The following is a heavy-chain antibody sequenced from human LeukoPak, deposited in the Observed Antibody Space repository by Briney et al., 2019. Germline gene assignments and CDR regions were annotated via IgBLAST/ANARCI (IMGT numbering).Heavy chain of an antibody. CDR2: ISAYNGNT. Sequence: GASVKVSCKASGYTFTSYGISWVRQAPGQGLEWMGWISAYNGNTNYAQKLQGRVTMTTDTSTSTAYMELRSLRSDDTAVYYCARGNLYYYDSSGYQNWFDPWGQGTLVTVSS. CDR3: ARGNLYYYDSSGYQNWFDP. J-gene: IGHJ5*02. CDR1: GYTFTSYG. V-gene: IGHV1-18*01. D-gene: IGHD3-22*01.